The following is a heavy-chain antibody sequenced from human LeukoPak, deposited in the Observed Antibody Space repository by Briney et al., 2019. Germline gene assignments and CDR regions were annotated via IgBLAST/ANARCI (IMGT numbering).Heavy chain of an antibody. CDR3: ARDNQWLNAFDI. V-gene: IGHV4-59*01. CDR2: SYYIEST. Sequence: SGTLSLTCTVSGGSINHYYWSWIRQPPGKGLEWIGYSYYIESTNYNPSLKSRVTMSVDTSRNRFSLKLSSVTAADTAMYYCARDNQWLNAFDIWGQGTMVTVSS. CDR1: GGSINHYY. J-gene: IGHJ3*02. D-gene: IGHD3-22*01.